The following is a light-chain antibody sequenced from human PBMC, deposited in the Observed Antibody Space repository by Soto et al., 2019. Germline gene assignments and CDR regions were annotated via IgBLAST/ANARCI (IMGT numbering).Light chain of an antibody. CDR3: QQYNSYSLT. Sequence: DIQMTQSPSSLSASVGDRVTITCQASQDISNYLNWYQQKPGKAPRLLIYDASSLQSGVPSRFSGSGSATEFTLTISSLKPYDFATYYCQQYNSYSLTFGQGTKV. V-gene: IGKV1-5*01. CDR1: QDISNY. CDR2: DAS. J-gene: IGKJ1*01.